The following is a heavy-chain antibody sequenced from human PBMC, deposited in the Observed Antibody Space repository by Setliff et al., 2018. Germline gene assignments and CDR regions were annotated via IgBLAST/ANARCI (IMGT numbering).Heavy chain of an antibody. CDR3: ARAPGRQDYHYMEL. Sequence: SETLSLTCAAYGGTFSDYYWAWIRQPPGKGLEWIGYVSHSGSTDYNPSLRSRVTVSVDTSRIHFSLKLRSVTAADTAVYYCARAPGRQDYHYMELWGKGTTVTVSS. CDR2: VSHSGST. J-gene: IGHJ6*03. D-gene: IGHD2-15*01. V-gene: IGHV4-34*10. CDR1: GGTFSDYY.